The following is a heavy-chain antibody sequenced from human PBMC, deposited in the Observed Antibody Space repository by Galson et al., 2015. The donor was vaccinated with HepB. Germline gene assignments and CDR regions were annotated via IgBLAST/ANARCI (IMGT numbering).Heavy chain of an antibody. Sequence: SLRLSCAASGFTFSSYSMNWVRQAPGKGLEWVSSISSSSSYIYYADSVKGRFTISRDNAKNSLYLQMNSLRAEDTAVYYCARDPGDIVATDRFDYWGQGTLVTVSS. J-gene: IGHJ4*02. V-gene: IGHV3-21*01. CDR1: GFTFSSYS. CDR2: ISSSSSYI. D-gene: IGHD5-12*01. CDR3: ARDPGDIVATDRFDY.